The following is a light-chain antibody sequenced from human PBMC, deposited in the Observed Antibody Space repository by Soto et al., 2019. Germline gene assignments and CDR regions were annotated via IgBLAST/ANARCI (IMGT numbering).Light chain of an antibody. V-gene: IGKV3-20*01. CDR3: QQYASSPYP. J-gene: IGKJ2*01. CDR1: QSITSSY. Sequence: EIVLTQPPGTLSFSPGEGATVSCRASQSITSSYLAWYQQKPGQAPRLLIYGASRRATGIPDRFSGRESGTDFTLTITTLEPEDSAVYFCQQYASSPYPFGQGTKLDI. CDR2: GAS.